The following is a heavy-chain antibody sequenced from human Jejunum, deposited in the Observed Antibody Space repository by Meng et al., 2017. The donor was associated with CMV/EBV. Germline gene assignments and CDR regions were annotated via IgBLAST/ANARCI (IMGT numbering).Heavy chain of an antibody. CDR3: GMERVN. CDR2: ISHGGIT. V-gene: IGHV4-34*01. D-gene: IGHD1-1*01. J-gene: IGHJ4*02. Sequence: QGQLKQWGSGLLNSSASLSLTCAVYGGSLSPYYWTWIRQIPGKGLEWIGEISHGGITNCNPSLKSRVTLLIDTSKNQFSLKLSSVTASDTAVYYCGMERVNWGQGILVTVSS. CDR1: GGSLSPYY.